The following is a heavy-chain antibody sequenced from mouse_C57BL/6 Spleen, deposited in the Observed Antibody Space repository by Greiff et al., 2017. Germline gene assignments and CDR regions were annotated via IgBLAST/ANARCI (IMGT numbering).Heavy chain of an antibody. D-gene: IGHD2-3*01. CDR1: GFTFSDYY. J-gene: IGHJ3*01. V-gene: IGHV5-16*01. CDR2: INYDGSST. Sequence: EVKLMESEGGLVQPGSSMKLSCTASGFTFSDYYMAWVRQVPEKGLEWVANINYDGSSTYYLDSLKSRFIISRDNAKNILYLQMSSLKSEDTATYYCARDDGYYVYWGQGTLVTVSA. CDR3: ARDDGYYVY.